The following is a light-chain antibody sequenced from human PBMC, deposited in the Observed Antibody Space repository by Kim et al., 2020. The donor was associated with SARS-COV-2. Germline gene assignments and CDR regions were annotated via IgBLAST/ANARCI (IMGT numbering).Light chain of an antibody. CDR2: DAS. CDR3: QQRSGWYT. J-gene: IGKJ2*01. Sequence: LSSSAGERPPLPCRASQNINTFLAWYQQRPGQAPRLLIYDASYRATGVPARFSGSGSGTDFTLTISSLEPEDFAVYYCQQRSGWYTFGQGTKLEI. V-gene: IGKV3-11*01. CDR1: QNINTF.